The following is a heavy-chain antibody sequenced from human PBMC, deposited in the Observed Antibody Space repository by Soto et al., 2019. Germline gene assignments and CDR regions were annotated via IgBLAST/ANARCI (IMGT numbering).Heavy chain of an antibody. CDR1: GFTFSSYA. D-gene: IGHD3-9*01. Sequence: GGSLRLSCAASGFTFSSYAMSWVRQAPGKGLEWVSAISGSGGSTYYADSVKGRFTISRDNSKNTLYLQMNSLRAEDTAVYYCAIYPIYDILTGLQGFDPWGQGTLVTVS. V-gene: IGHV3-23*01. J-gene: IGHJ5*02. CDR2: ISGSGGST. CDR3: AIYPIYDILTGLQGFDP.